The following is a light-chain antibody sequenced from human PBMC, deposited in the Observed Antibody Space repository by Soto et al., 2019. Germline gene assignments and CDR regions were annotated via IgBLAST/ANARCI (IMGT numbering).Light chain of an antibody. CDR3: QQLNSYPLT. J-gene: IGKJ4*01. V-gene: IGKV1-9*01. Sequence: IQLTQSPSSLSASVGDSVTITCRASQGITSYLAWYQQKPGIAPKLLIYAASTLQSGVPSRFSGSGSGTEFSLTISSLQPEDFATYYCQQLNSYPLTFGGGTKVDIK. CDR1: QGITSY. CDR2: AAS.